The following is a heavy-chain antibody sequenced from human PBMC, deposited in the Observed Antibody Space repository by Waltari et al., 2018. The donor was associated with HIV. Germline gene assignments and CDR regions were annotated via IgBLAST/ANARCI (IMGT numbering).Heavy chain of an antibody. CDR3: ARKGGIGSGWYAFDH. CDR1: GYTFTSYD. V-gene: IGHV1-8*01. CDR2: MNPNSGKT. D-gene: IGHD6-19*01. J-gene: IGHJ4*02. Sequence: QVQLVQSGAEVKKPGASVKVSCKASGYTFTSYDINWVRRASGQGPEGMGWMNPNSGKTDDAQKFQGRVTMTRNTAIITAYMELSSLKSEDTAVYYCARKGGIGSGWYAFDHWGQGTLVAVSS.